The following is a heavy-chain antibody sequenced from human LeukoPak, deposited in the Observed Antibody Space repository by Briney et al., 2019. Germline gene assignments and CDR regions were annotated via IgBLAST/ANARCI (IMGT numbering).Heavy chain of an antibody. CDR3: ARHIGYCSSTSCYVYAYFDY. J-gene: IGHJ4*02. D-gene: IGHD2-2*01. CDR1: GGSISSSSYY. V-gene: IGHV4-39*07. CDR2: IYYSGST. Sequence: SETLSLTCTVSGGSISSSSYYWGWIRQPPGKGLEWIGSIYYSGSTNYNPSLKSRVTISVDTSKNQFSLKLSSVTAADTAVYYCARHIGYCSSTSCYVYAYFDYWGQGTLVTVSS.